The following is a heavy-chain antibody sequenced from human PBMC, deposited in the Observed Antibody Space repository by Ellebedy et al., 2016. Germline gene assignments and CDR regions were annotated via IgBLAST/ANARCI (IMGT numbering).Heavy chain of an antibody. Sequence: GGSLRLSCAASGFTFSSYAMSWVRQAPGKGLEWVSAISGSGGSTYYADSVKGRFTISRDNSKNTLYLQMNSLRAEDTAAYYCAKVQGKVLLWFGELTFWGQGTLVTVAS. CDR1: GFTFSSYA. CDR2: ISGSGGST. V-gene: IGHV3-23*01. J-gene: IGHJ4*02. D-gene: IGHD3-10*01. CDR3: AKVQGKVLLWFGELTF.